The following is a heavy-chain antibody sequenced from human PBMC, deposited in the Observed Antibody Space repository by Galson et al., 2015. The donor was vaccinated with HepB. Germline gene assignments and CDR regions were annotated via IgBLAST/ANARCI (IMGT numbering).Heavy chain of an antibody. Sequence: QSGAEVKKPGESLKISCKGSGYSFTSYWIGWVRQMPGKGLEWMGIIYPGDSDTRYSPSFQGQVTISADKSISTAYLQWSSLKASDTAMYYCARLADIVVVPAAMWDYVDIVATGPGTVTPGFDYWGQGTLVTVSS. CDR3: ARLADIVVVPAAMWDYVDIVATGPGTVTPGFDY. CDR2: IYPGDSDT. CDR1: GYSFTSYW. D-gene: IGHD2-2*01. V-gene: IGHV5-51*01. J-gene: IGHJ4*02.